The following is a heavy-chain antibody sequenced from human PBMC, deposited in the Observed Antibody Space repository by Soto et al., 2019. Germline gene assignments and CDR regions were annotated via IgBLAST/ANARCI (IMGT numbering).Heavy chain of an antibody. J-gene: IGHJ3*02. Sequence: GGSLRLSCAASGFTFDYYAMRWVRQAPGKGLEWVSGISWNSGSIGYADSVKGRFTISRDNAKNTLYLQMNSLRAEDTAVYYCARDWGYCSSTSCYSRPDAFDIWGQGTMVTVSS. CDR3: ARDWGYCSSTSCYSRPDAFDI. CDR1: GFTFDYYA. V-gene: IGHV3-9*01. CDR2: ISWNSGSI. D-gene: IGHD2-2*01.